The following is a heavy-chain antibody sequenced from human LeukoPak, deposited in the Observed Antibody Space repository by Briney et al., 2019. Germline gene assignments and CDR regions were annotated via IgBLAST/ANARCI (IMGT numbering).Heavy chain of an antibody. CDR1: GGSISSYY. D-gene: IGHD2-2*01. J-gene: IGHJ5*02. V-gene: IGHV4-59*01. CDR2: IYYSGST. CDR3: ARGRTNSRISASGQFDP. Sequence: SETLSLTCTVSGGSISSYYWSWIRQPPGKGLEWIGYIYYSGSTNYNPSLKSRVTISVDTSKNQFSLKVTSVTAADTAAYYCARGRTNSRISASGQFDPWGQGTLVTVSS.